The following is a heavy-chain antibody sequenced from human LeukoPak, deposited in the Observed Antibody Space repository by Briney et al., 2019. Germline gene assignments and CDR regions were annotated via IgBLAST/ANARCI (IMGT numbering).Heavy chain of an antibody. D-gene: IGHD1-26*01. J-gene: IGHJ6*02. Sequence: PGGSLRLSCAATGFSFKDYGMHWVRRPPGKGLEWVSAINWNGGGTDYVDSVKGRFTIPRDNAKNSLYLQLSSLRPEDTALYYCAKHLTATNTYIFFGLDVWGQGTSVTVSS. CDR2: INWNGGGT. V-gene: IGHV3-9*01. CDR1: GFSFKDYG. CDR3: AKHLTATNTYIFFGLDV.